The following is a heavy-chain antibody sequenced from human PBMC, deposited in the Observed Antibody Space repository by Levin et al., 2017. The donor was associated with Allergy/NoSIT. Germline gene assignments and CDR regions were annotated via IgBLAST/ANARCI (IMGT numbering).Heavy chain of an antibody. Sequence: GGFLRLSCAASGFTVSSNYMSWVRQAPGKGLEWVSVIYSGGSTYYADSVKGRFTISRDNSKNTLYLQMNSLRAEDTAVYYCARGDSSGSILGWFDPWGQGTLVTVSS. CDR3: ARGDSSGSILGWFDP. CDR2: IYSGGST. V-gene: IGHV3-53*01. J-gene: IGHJ5*02. D-gene: IGHD3-22*01. CDR1: GFTVSSNY.